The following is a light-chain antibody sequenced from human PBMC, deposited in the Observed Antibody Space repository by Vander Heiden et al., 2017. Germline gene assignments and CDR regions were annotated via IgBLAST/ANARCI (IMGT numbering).Light chain of an antibody. J-gene: IGLJ2*01. CDR1: SSDVGGYKY. CDR2: EVS. Sequence: QSALTQPPSASGSPGQSVTISCIGTSSDVGGYKYVSWYQPHPGKAPNLIIYEVSERPSGVPDRFSGSKSGNTASLTVSGLQAEDDADYYCSSYAGSNTVIFGGGTKLTV. CDR3: SSYAGSNTVI. V-gene: IGLV2-8*01.